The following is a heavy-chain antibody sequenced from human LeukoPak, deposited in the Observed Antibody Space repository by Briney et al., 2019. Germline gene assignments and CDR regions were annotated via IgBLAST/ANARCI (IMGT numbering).Heavy chain of an antibody. CDR2: ISGSGSST. Sequence: GGSLRLSCAASGFTFSSYAMSWVRQAPGKGLEWVSTISGSGSSTYYADSVKGRFTISRDNSKNTLYLQMNSLRAEDTAVYYCAKGYCSGGSCYFGAFDIWGQGTMVTVSS. CDR3: AKGYCSGGSCYFGAFDI. V-gene: IGHV3-23*01. CDR1: GFTFSSYA. D-gene: IGHD2-15*01. J-gene: IGHJ3*02.